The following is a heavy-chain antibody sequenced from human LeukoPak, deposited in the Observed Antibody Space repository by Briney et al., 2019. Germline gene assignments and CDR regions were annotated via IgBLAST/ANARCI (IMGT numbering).Heavy chain of an antibody. CDR2: INPKNGGS. Sequence: GASVKVSCKASGYTFTDYYLHWVRQAPGQGLEWMGWINPKNGGSTYAQKFQGRVTMTWYTSVSTAYMELSRLSSDDTALYYCARAYEYGWFDPWGQGALVTVSS. V-gene: IGHV1-2*02. D-gene: IGHD3-16*01. CDR1: GYTFTDYY. CDR3: ARAYEYGWFDP. J-gene: IGHJ5*02.